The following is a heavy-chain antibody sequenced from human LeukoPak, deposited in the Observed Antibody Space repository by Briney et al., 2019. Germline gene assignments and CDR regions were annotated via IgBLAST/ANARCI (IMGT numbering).Heavy chain of an antibody. CDR1: GGSFSGYY. D-gene: IGHD3-3*01. V-gene: IGHV4-34*01. J-gene: IGHJ4*02. CDR2: INHSGST. CDR3: ARGRPTYYDFWSGYYCNFDY. Sequence: MASETLSLTCAVYGGSFSGYYWSWIRQPPGKGLEWIGEINHSGSTNYNPSLKSRVTISVDTSKNQFSLKLSSVTAADTAVYYCARGRPTYYDFWSGYYCNFDYRGQGTLVTVSS.